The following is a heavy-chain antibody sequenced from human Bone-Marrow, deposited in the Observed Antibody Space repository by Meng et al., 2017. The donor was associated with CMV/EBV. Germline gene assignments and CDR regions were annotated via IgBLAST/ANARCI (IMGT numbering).Heavy chain of an antibody. V-gene: IGHV4-39*07. Sequence: SISSSSYYWGWIRQPPGKGLEWIGSIYYSGSTYYNPSLKSRVTISVDTSKNQFSLKLSSVTAADTAVYYCARGRTHWNYYDSPGFDYWGQGTLVTVSS. D-gene: IGHD3-22*01. CDR2: IYYSGST. J-gene: IGHJ4*02. CDR1: SISSSSYY. CDR3: ARGRTHWNYYDSPGFDY.